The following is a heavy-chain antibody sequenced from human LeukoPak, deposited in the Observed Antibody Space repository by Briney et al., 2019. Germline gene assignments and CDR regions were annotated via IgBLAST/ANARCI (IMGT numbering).Heavy chain of an antibody. CDR3: ARVGGGLYFDY. Sequence: GGSLRLSCAASGFTFSSYWMSWVRQAPGKGLEWVANIKQGGSEKYYVDSVKGRFTISRDNAKNSLYLQMNSLRAEDTAVYYCARVGGGLYFDYWGQGTLVTVSS. D-gene: IGHD3-10*01. J-gene: IGHJ4*02. CDR2: IKQGGSEK. CDR1: GFTFSSYW. V-gene: IGHV3-7*01.